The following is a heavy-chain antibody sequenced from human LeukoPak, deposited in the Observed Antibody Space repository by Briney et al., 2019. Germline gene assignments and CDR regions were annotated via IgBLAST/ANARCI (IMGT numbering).Heavy chain of an antibody. D-gene: IGHD2-8*01. CDR1: GDSISSDY. CDR2: IYYSGTT. CDR3: ARVLSWSFRLDP. V-gene: IGHV4-59*01. Sequence: SETLSLTCTVSGDSISSDYWSWIRQPPGKGLEWIGFIYYSGTTNCNPSLKSRVTISVDTSKNQFSLKLSSVTAADTAVYYCARVLSWSFRLDPWGQGTLVTVSS. J-gene: IGHJ5*02.